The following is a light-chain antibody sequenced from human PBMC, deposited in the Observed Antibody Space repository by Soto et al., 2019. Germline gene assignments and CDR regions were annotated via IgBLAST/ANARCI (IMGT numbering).Light chain of an antibody. V-gene: IGLV2-14*01. CDR1: SSDVGGYNY. CDR2: DVS. J-gene: IGLJ1*01. Sequence: QSALTQPASVSGSPGKSITISCTGTSSDVGGYNYVSWYQQHPGKAPTLTIYDVSNRPSGVSNRFSGSKSGNTASLTISGLQAEDEADYYCSSHTSSSTSYVFGTGTKVTVL. CDR3: SSHTSSSTSYV.